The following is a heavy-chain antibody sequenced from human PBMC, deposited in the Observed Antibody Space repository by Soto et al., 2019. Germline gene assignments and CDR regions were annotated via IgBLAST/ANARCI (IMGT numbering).Heavy chain of an antibody. CDR2: TYYRSKWYN. D-gene: IGHD3-10*01. J-gene: IGHJ5*02. CDR1: GDSVSSNSAA. V-gene: IGHV6-1*01. CDR3: ASSTMVRGVIKHNWFDP. Sequence: SQTLSLTCVISGDSVSSNSAAWNWIRQSPSRGLEWLGRTYYRSKWYNDYEVSVKSRITINPDTSKNQFSLQLNSVTPEDTAVYYCASSTMVRGVIKHNWFDPWGQGTLVTAPQ.